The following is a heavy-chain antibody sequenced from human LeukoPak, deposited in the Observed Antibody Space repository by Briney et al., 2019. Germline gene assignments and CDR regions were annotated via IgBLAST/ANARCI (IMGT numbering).Heavy chain of an antibody. V-gene: IGHV4-39*01. Sequence: GSLRLSCAASGFTFSSYSMNWVRQAPGKGLEWIGSIYYSGSTYYNPSLKSRVTISVDTSKNHFSLKLNSVTAADTAIYYCARHGSGSWYHGAVDTWGQGTMVTVSS. J-gene: IGHJ3*02. CDR1: GFTFSSYSMN. D-gene: IGHD6-13*01. CDR3: ARHGSGSWYHGAVDT. CDR2: IYYSGST.